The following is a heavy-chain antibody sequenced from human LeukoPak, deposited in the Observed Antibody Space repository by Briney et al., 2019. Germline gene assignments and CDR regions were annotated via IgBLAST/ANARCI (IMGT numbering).Heavy chain of an antibody. D-gene: IGHD3-3*02. CDR2: ISGSGGST. CDR1: GFTFSSYA. J-gene: IGHJ4*02. V-gene: IGHV3-23*01. Sequence: PGGSLRLSCAASGFTFSSYAMSWVRQAPGKGLEWVSAISGSGGSTYYADSVKGRFTISRDNSKNTLYLQLNSLRAEDTAVYYCAKPISGVVATSNDYWGQGTLVTVSS. CDR3: AKPISGVVATSNDY.